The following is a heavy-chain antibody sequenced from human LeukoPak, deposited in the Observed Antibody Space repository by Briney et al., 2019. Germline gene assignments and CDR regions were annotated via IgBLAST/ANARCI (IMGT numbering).Heavy chain of an antibody. CDR1: GFTFSSYG. D-gene: IGHD3-9*01. Sequence: PGRSLRLSCAASGFTFSSYGMHWVRQAPGKGLEWVAVISYGGSNKYYADSVKGRFTISRDNSKNTLFLQMNSLRAKDTAVYYCAKDSRSFDWSLANPDYWGQGTLVTVSS. CDR2: ISYGGSNK. V-gene: IGHV3-30*18. CDR3: AKDSRSFDWSLANPDY. J-gene: IGHJ4*02.